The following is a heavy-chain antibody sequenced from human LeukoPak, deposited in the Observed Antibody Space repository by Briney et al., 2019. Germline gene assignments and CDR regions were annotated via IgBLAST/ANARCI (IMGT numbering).Heavy chain of an antibody. V-gene: IGHV5-51*01. J-gene: IGHJ4*02. CDR2: IYPGNSDT. CDR3: ARSGAGYCSGGTCYPTR. CDR1: GDRLTNNW. D-gene: IGHD2-15*01. Sequence: GESLKISCKISGDRLTNNWIGWVRQVPGKGLEWMGLIYPGNSDTRYSPSFQGQVTISADKSISTAYLQWRSLKASDTAMYYCARSGAGYCSGGTCYPTRWGQGTLVTVSS.